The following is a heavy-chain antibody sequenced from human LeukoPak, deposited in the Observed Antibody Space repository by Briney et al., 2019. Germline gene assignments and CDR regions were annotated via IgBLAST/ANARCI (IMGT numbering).Heavy chain of an antibody. CDR1: GYTFASYF. CDR3: APTPSGASWYFDL. CDR2: INPSGGFT. D-gene: IGHD7-27*01. V-gene: IGHV1-46*01. J-gene: IGHJ2*01. Sequence: ASVKVSCKASGYTFASYFMHWVRQAPGQGLEWMGIINPSGGFTSYAQKFQGRVTMTRDTSTSTVYMELSSLRSEDTAVYYCAPTPSGASWYFDLWGRGTLVTVSS.